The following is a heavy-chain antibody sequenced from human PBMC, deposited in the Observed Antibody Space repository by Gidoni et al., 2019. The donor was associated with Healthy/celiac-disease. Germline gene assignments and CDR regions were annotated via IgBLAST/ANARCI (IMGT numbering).Heavy chain of an antibody. D-gene: IGHD3-3*01. CDR1: GFTFSSLG. CDR3: ARLYYDFWSGSPTPYYYYMDV. V-gene: IGHV3-33*01. Sequence: QVQLVDAGGGVVQPGRSLSLSWAAAGFTFSSLGLPRARQAPGKGLEWVAVIWYDGSNKYYADSVKGRFTISRDNSKNTLYLQMNSLRAEDTAVYYCARLYYDFWSGSPTPYYYYMDVWGKGTTVTVSS. CDR2: IWYDGSNK. J-gene: IGHJ6*03.